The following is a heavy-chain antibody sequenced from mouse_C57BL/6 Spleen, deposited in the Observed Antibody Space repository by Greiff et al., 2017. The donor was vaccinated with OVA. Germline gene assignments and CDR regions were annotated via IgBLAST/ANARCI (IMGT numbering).Heavy chain of an antibody. CDR3: AREGNYVYWYFDV. D-gene: IGHD2-1*01. V-gene: IGHV5-4*01. CDR1: GFTFSSYA. Sequence: EVKLMESGGGLVKPGGSLKLSCAASGFTFSSYAMSWVRQTPEKRLEWVATISDGGSYPYYPDNVQGRFPISRDNAKNKLYLQMSHLKAEYTAMYYCAREGNYVYWYFDVWGTGTTGTVSS. CDR2: ISDGGSYP. J-gene: IGHJ1*03.